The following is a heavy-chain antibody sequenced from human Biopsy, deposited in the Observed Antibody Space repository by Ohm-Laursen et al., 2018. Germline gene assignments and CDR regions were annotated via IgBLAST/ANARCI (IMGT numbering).Heavy chain of an antibody. Sequence: SSVKVSCKASGFSFTGYYIHWVRQAPGQGLEWMGWISPKSGGTNYAQKFQGNITMTKNTSMSTAYMEMSRLRSDDTAVYYCALQSVAQMKNFDYWGQGTLVAVSS. CDR1: GFSFTGYY. J-gene: IGHJ4*02. CDR2: ISPKSGGT. CDR3: ALQSVAQMKNFDY. V-gene: IGHV1-2*02. D-gene: IGHD6-19*01.